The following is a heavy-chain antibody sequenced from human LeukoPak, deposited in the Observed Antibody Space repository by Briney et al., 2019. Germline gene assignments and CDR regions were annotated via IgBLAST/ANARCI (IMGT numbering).Heavy chain of an antibody. CDR1: GYTFTSYG. CDR3: ARAVGQLVPFLYYFDY. Sequence: ASVKVSCKASGYTFTSYGISWVRQAPGQGLEWMGWISAYNGNTNYAQKLQGRVTMTTDTSTSTAYMELRSLRSDDTAVYYCARAVGQLVPFLYYFDYWGQGTLVTVSS. CDR2: ISAYNGNT. D-gene: IGHD6-13*01. V-gene: IGHV1-18*01. J-gene: IGHJ4*02.